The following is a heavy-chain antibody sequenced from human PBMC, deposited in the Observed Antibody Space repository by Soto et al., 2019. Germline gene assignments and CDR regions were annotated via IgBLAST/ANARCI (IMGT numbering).Heavy chain of an antibody. D-gene: IGHD6-13*01. CDR1: GGSISSSNYY. J-gene: IGHJ3*02. Sequence: SETLSLTCTVSGGSISSSNYYWGWIRQPPGKGLEWIGYIYYSGSTNYNPSLKSRVTISVDTSKNQFSLKLSSVTAADTAVYYCARRYSSAFDIWGQGTMVTVSS. V-gene: IGHV4-61*05. CDR3: ARRYSSAFDI. CDR2: IYYSGST.